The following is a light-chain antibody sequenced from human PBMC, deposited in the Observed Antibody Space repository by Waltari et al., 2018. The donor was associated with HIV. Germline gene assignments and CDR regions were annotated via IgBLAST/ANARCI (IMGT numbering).Light chain of an antibody. CDR2: KTS. Sequence: DIQMTQSPSTLSASVGDRVTITCRASQSISIWLAWYQQKPGEAPKLLIYKTSNLQSGVPSRFSGSGSGTEFTLTISSLQPEDFATYYCQQYNSFPLTFGQGTKVDVK. CDR1: QSISIW. CDR3: QQYNSFPLT. V-gene: IGKV1-5*03. J-gene: IGKJ4*01.